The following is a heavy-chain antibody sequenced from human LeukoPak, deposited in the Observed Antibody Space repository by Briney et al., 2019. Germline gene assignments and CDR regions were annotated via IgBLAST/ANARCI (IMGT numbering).Heavy chain of an antibody. CDR3: ARGRTYYDFWSGYYHFDY. Sequence: ASVKVSCKASGYTFTSYGISWVRQAPGQGLEWMGWIGAYNGNTNYAQKLQGRVTMTTDTSTSTAYMELRSLRSDDTAVYYCARGRTYYDFWSGYYHFDYWGQGTLVTVSS. J-gene: IGHJ4*02. D-gene: IGHD3-3*01. CDR2: IGAYNGNT. CDR1: GYTFTSYG. V-gene: IGHV1-18*01.